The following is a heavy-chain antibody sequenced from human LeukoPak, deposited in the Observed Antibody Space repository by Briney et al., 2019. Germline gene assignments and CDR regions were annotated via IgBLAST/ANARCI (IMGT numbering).Heavy chain of an antibody. Sequence: PSETLSLTCAVSGYSISSGYYWSWIRQPPGKGLEWIGEINHSGSTNYNPSLKSRVTISVDTSKNQFSLKLSSVTAADTAVYYCARGSHGYFGYRPRGWFDPWGQGTLVTVSS. V-gene: IGHV4-34*01. CDR3: ARGSHGYFGYRPRGWFDP. D-gene: IGHD3-9*01. J-gene: IGHJ5*02. CDR2: INHSGST. CDR1: GYSISSGYY.